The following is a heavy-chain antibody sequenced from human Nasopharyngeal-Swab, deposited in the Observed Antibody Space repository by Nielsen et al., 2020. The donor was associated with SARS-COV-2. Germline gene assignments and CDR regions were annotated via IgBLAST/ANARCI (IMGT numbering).Heavy chain of an antibody. V-gene: IGHV4-34*01. Sequence: SETLSLTCAVYGGSFSGYYWSWIRQPPGKGLEWIGEISHSGSTNYNPSLKSRVTISVDTSKNQFSLKLSSVTAADTAVYYCARDYGDYDPNYYYYGMDVWGQGTTVTVSS. CDR1: GGSFSGYY. J-gene: IGHJ6*02. CDR2: ISHSGST. CDR3: ARDYGDYDPNYYYYGMDV. D-gene: IGHD4-17*01.